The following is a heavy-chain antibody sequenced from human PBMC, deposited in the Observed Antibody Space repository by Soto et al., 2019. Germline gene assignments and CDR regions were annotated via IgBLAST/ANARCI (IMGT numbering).Heavy chain of an antibody. D-gene: IGHD5-12*01. CDR2: ISSSSSYT. CDR1: GFTFSDYY. J-gene: IGHJ4*02. CDR3: ARAGYSGYDNFAY. Sequence: GGSLRLSCAASGFTFSDYYMSWIRQAPGKGLEWVSYISSSSSYTNYADSVKGRFTISRDNAKNSLYLQMNSLRAEDTAVYYCARAGYSGYDNFAYWGQGTLVTVSS. V-gene: IGHV3-11*05.